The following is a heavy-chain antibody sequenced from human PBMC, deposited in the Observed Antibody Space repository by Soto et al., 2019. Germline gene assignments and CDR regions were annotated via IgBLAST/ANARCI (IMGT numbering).Heavy chain of an antibody. CDR2: INHSGST. Sequence: QVQLQQWGAGPLKPSETLSLTCAVYGGSFSGYYWSWIRQPPGKGLEWIGEINHSGSTNYNPSLKSRVTISVDTSKIQFSLKLSSVTAADTAVYYCARVGVGAHFDYWGQGTLVTVSS. J-gene: IGHJ4*02. V-gene: IGHV4-34*01. CDR3: ARVGVGAHFDY. CDR1: GGSFSGYY. D-gene: IGHD1-26*01.